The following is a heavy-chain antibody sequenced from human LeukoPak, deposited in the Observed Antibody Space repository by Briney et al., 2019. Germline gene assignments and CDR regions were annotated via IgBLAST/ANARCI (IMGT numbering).Heavy chain of an antibody. CDR2: MQPDGGEK. D-gene: IGHD3-10*01. V-gene: IGHV3-7*03. CDR1: GFTSSKSW. Sequence: GGSLRLSCEASGFTSSKSWMSWVRQAPGMGLEWVANMQPDGGEKYYVDSVKGRFTVSRDNAKSSLYLQMNSLRAEDTAVYYCARETPYGSLTFDYWGLGTRVTVSS. CDR3: ARETPYGSLTFDY. J-gene: IGHJ4*02.